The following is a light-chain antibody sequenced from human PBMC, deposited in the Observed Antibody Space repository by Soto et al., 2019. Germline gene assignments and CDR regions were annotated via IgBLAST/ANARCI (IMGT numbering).Light chain of an antibody. CDR3: LQYGSSVWT. J-gene: IGKJ1*01. Sequence: IGLTQSPGTLSLSPGERATLSCRASQSVDNSNLAWYQQKLGRAPRLLIYGASSRATGIPDRFSGSGSGTDFTLTIPRLEPEDFAVYYCLQYGSSVWTFGQGTKVDIK. CDR1: QSVDNSN. V-gene: IGKV3-20*01. CDR2: GAS.